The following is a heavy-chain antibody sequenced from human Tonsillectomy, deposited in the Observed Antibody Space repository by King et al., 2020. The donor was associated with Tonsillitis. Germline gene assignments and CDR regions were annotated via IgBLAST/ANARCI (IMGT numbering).Heavy chain of an antibody. Sequence: VQLVESGGGVVQPGRSLRLSCAASGFTFNSYLMHWVRQAPGKGLEWVAVISFDGSYTYYVDSVKGRFTISRDNSKNSLYLQMNSLRPEDTAVYYCAGDVEAVGFDVWGQGTTGTVSS. CDR2: ISFDGSYT. CDR3: AGDVEAVGFDV. V-gene: IGHV3-30-3*01. D-gene: IGHD6-19*01. CDR1: GFTFNSYL. J-gene: IGHJ6*02.